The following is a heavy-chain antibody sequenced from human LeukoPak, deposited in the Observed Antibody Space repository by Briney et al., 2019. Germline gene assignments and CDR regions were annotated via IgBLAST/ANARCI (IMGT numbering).Heavy chain of an antibody. CDR3: ASEFDSSSSDY. Sequence: GGSLRLSCAASGFMFSNYNMNWVRQAPGKGLEWVSCISSSSSYIYYADSVKGRFTISRDNAKNSLYLQMNSLRAEDTAVYYCASEFDSSSSDYWGQGTLVTVSS. J-gene: IGHJ4*02. CDR1: GFMFSNYN. CDR2: ISSSSSYI. V-gene: IGHV3-21*01. D-gene: IGHD6-6*01.